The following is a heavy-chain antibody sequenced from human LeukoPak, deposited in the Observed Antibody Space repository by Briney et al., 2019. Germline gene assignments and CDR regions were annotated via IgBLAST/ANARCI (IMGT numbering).Heavy chain of an antibody. J-gene: IGHJ5*02. CDR3: ARDKWNGS. CDR2: IYYSGST. V-gene: IGHV4-59*01. Sequence: PSETLSLTCTVSGGSITGYYWSWIRQPPGKGLKWIGYIYYSGSTNYNPSLKSRVTMSVDTSKNQFSLKLSSVTAADTAVYYCARDKWNGSWGQGTLVTVSS. D-gene: IGHD1-20*01. CDR1: GGSITGYY.